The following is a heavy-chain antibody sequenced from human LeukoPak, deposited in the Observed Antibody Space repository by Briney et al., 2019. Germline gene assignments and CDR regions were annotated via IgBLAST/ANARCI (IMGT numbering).Heavy chain of an antibody. CDR2: INWNGGST. CDR3: ARGPGPPASYCGGDCYWGYFDY. V-gene: IGHV3-20*04. D-gene: IGHD2-21*02. J-gene: IGHJ4*02. Sequence: GGSLRLSCAASGFTFDDYGMSWVRQAPGKGLEWVSGINWNGGSTGYADSVKGRFTISRDNAKNSLYLQMNSLRAEDTALYYCARGPGPPASYCGGDCYWGYFDYWGQGTLVTVSS. CDR1: GFTFDDYG.